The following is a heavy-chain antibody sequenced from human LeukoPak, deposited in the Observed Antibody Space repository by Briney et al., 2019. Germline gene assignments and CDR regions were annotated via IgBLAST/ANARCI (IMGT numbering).Heavy chain of an antibody. CDR2: IYYSGST. CDR1: GGSGSSGSYY. CDR3: AGLYCSSTSCYLFH. D-gene: IGHD2-2*01. V-gene: IGHV4-61*01. Sequence: SETLSLTCTVSGGSGSSGSYYWSWIRQTPGKGLVWIGYIYYSGSTNYNPSLKSRVNISVDTSKNQFSLKLSSVTAADTALYYCAGLYCSSTSCYLFHWGQGTLVTVSS. J-gene: IGHJ4*02.